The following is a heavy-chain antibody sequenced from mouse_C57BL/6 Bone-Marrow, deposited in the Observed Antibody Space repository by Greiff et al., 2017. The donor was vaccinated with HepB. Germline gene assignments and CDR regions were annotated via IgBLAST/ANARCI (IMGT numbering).Heavy chain of an antibody. Sequence: EVQLQQSGTVLARPGASVKMSCKTSGYTFTSYWMHWVKQRPGQGLEWIGAIYPGNSDTSYNQKFKGKAKLTAVTSASTAYMELSSLTNEDSAVYYCTKKGDGYYVHFDYWGQGTTLTVSS. D-gene: IGHD2-3*01. CDR2: IYPGNSDT. V-gene: IGHV1-5*01. CDR3: TKKGDGYYVHFDY. J-gene: IGHJ2*01. CDR1: GYTFTSYW.